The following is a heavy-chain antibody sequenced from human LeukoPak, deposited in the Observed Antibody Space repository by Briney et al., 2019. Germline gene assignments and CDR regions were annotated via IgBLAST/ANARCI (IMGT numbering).Heavy chain of an antibody. CDR2: ISSSGDIR. D-gene: IGHD1-7*01. V-gene: IGHV3-48*03. CDR3: AREPWNNWNSETFDY. CDR1: GFTFSSYE. Sequence: GSLILSCAASGFTFSSYEMNWVRRAPGMGLEWVSYISSSGDIRYYADSVKGRFTISRDNAKNSLYLQMHSLRAEDTAVYYCAREPWNNWNSETFDYWGQGTLVSVSS. J-gene: IGHJ4*02.